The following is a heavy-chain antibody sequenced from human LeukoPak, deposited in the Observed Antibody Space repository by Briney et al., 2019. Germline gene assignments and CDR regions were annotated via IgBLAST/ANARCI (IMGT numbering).Heavy chain of an antibody. CDR1: GFTFSSNG. D-gene: IGHD4-23*01. V-gene: IGHV3-23*01. CDR2: ITGSGSTT. J-gene: IGHJ4*02. Sequence: PGGSLRLSCAASGFTFSSNGMNWVRQAPGKGLEWVSGITGSGSTTSYADAVKGRFTISRDNSKNTLSLQMNSLRAEDTAVYYCARGRLRWAQNHNYLEYWGQGTLVTVSS. CDR3: ARGRLRWAQNHNYLEY.